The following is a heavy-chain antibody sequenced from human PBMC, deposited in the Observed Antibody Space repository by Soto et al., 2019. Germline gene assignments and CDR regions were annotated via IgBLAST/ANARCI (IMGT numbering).Heavy chain of an antibody. J-gene: IGHJ4*02. CDR2: IIPIFGTA. CDR1: GGTFSSYA. V-gene: IGHV1-69*06. CDR3: ARGGGGSWDEEIPLGSSFDY. Sequence: ASVKVSCKASGGTFSSYAISWVRQAPGQGLEWMGGIIPIFGTANYAQKFQGRVTITAVKSTSTAYMELSSLRSEDTAVYYCARGGGGSWDEEIPLGSSFDYWGQGTLVTVSS. D-gene: IGHD2-15*01.